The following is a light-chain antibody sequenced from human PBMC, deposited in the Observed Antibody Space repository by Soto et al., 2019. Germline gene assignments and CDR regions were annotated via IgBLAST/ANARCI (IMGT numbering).Light chain of an antibody. J-gene: IGKJ3*01. CDR1: QGISSY. CDR3: QQHNSYPLT. Sequence: DIQLTQSPSFLSASVGDRVTITCRASQGISSYLAWYQQKPGKAPKLLIYAASTLQSGVPSRFSGSGSGTEFTLTIRSLQPEDFATYYCQQHNSYPLTFGPGTKVHIK. CDR2: AAS. V-gene: IGKV1-9*01.